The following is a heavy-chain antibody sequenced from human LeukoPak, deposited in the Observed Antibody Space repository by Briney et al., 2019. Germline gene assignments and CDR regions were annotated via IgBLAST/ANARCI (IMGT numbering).Heavy chain of an antibody. V-gene: IGHV1-46*02. CDR3: ARLQSVDAFDI. Sequence: ASVKVSCKASGYTFNSYYMHWVRQAPGQGLEWMGIINPSGGSTSYAQKFQGRVTMTRDTSTSTVYMELSSLRSEDTAVYYCARLQSVDAFDIWGQGTMVTVSS. J-gene: IGHJ3*02. CDR2: INPSGGST. CDR1: GYTFNSYY.